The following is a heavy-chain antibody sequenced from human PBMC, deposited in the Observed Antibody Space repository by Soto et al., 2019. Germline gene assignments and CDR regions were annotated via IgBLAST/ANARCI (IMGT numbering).Heavy chain of an antibody. CDR2: KYTSGRA. J-gene: IGHJ4*02. V-gene: IGHV4-31*03. D-gene: IGHD3-22*01. CDR3: ARESDYYDRSGSGFDY. CDR1: GGSINSDSHY. Sequence: PSETLAVSCSFSGGSINSDSHYWSWIRQHPGKGLEWIGNKYTSGRAYYNPSLKSRVSISVDTSKNQFSLTLNSATAADTAVYYCARESDYYDRSGSGFDYWGQGRLVTVS.